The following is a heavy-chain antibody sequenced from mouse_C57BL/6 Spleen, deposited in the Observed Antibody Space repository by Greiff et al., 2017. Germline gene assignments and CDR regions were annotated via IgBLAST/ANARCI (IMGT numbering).Heavy chain of an antibody. Sequence: VQLQQSGAELVKPGASVTLSCTASGFNIKDYYMRWVKQRTEQGLEWIGRIYPEDGDTKYASNFQGKATLTADTSSNTAYLQLSSLTSEDAAVYYCACVRATVEATGARGYWGQGTTVTVSS. D-gene: IGHD1-1*01. J-gene: IGHJ4*01. CDR1: GFNIKDYY. CDR2: IYPEDGDT. V-gene: IGHV14-2*01. CDR3: ACVRATVEATGARGY.